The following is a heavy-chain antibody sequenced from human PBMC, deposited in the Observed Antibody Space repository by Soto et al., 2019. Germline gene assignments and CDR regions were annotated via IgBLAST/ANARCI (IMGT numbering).Heavy chain of an antibody. CDR3: ASSPRGYCSSTSCRELGNYYGMDV. CDR1: GYRFTNYW. J-gene: IGHJ6*02. Sequence: GESLKISCKGSGYRFTNYWIGWVRQMPGKGLEWMGIIYPGDSDTRYSPSFQGQVTNSADKSISTAYLQWSSLKASDSAMYYCASSPRGYCSSTSCRELGNYYGMDVWGQGTTVTVSS. D-gene: IGHD2-2*01. V-gene: IGHV5-51*01. CDR2: IYPGDSDT.